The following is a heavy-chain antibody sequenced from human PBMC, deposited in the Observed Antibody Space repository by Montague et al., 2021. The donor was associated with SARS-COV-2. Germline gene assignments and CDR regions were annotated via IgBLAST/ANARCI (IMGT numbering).Heavy chain of an antibody. CDR3: SRGEAGHY. J-gene: IGHJ4*02. Sequence: SLRLSCATSGFTFEKFAMAWFRQAPGKGLEWVGFIRKRTSGETTEYAASVKGRFTISRDDSKSIAYLQMNSLKIEDTALYYCSRGEAGHYWGQGTLVTVSS. D-gene: IGHD6-13*01. CDR1: GFTFEKFA. CDR2: IRKRTSGETT. V-gene: IGHV3-49*03.